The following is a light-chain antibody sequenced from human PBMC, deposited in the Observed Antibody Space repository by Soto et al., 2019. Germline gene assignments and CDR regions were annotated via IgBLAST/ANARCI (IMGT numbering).Light chain of an antibody. Sequence: EILLTQSPGTLSLSPGERATLSCRASQSVSSTYLSWYQLKPGQAPRLLIYGASTRATGIPDRFSGSGSGTDFTLNISRLEPEDFAVYYCQQYGFSFRAFGQGTKV. CDR1: QSVSSTY. CDR3: QQYGFSFRA. J-gene: IGKJ1*01. V-gene: IGKV3-20*01. CDR2: GAS.